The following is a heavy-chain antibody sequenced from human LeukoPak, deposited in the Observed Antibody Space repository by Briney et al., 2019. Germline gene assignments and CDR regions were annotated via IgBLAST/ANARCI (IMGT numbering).Heavy chain of an antibody. V-gene: IGHV1-69*06. CDR3: ASFIVVVPAFTQPRKDYFDY. J-gene: IGHJ4*02. Sequence: ASVKVSCKASGGTFSSYVISWVRQAPGQGLEWMGGIIPIFGTANYAQKFQGRVTITADKSTSTAYMELSSLRSEDTAVYYCASFIVVVPAFTQPRKDYFDYWGQGTLVTVSS. CDR2: IIPIFGTA. CDR1: GGTFSSYV. D-gene: IGHD2-2*01.